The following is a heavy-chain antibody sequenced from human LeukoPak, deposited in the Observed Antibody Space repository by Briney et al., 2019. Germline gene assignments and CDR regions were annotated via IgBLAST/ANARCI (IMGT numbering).Heavy chain of an antibody. D-gene: IGHD4-17*01. CDR2: INHSGST. CDR1: GGSFSGYY. Sequence: NASETLSLTCAVYGGSFSGYYWSWIRQPPGKGLEWIGEINHSGSTNYNPSLKSRVTISVDTTKNQFSLNLSSVTAADTAMYYCARASTVTTWSLGYWGQGILVTVSS. CDR3: ARASTVTTWSLGY. V-gene: IGHV4-34*01. J-gene: IGHJ4*02.